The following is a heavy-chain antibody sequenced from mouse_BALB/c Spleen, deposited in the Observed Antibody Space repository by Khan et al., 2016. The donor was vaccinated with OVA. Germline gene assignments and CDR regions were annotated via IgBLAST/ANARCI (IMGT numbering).Heavy chain of an antibody. D-gene: IGHD1-1*01. Sequence: QVQLQQSGAELAKPGASVKMSCKASGYTFINYWILWVKQRPGQGLEWIGYINPSTGYTEYNQNFKEKATLTADKAYSTAYMQLISLTSEDSAVYYCARRGLRWDFDYWGQGTTLTVSS. CDR2: INPSTGYT. J-gene: IGHJ2*01. V-gene: IGHV1-7*01. CDR1: GYTFINYW. CDR3: ARRGLRWDFDY.